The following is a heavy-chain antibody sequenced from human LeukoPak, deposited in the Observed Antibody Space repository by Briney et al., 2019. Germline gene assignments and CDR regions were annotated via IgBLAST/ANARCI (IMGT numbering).Heavy chain of an antibody. V-gene: IGHV1-69*13. D-gene: IGHD3-22*01. CDR2: IIPIFGTA. CDR3: ARGGQPRNYFDSSGYYPFDY. CDR1: GGTFISYA. J-gene: IGHJ4*02. Sequence: ASVKVSCKASGGTFISYAISWVGQAPGQGVEWMGGIIPIFGTANYAQKFQGRVTITAAESTSTAYMELSSLRSEDTAVYYCARGGQPRNYFDSSGYYPFDYWGQGTLVTVSS.